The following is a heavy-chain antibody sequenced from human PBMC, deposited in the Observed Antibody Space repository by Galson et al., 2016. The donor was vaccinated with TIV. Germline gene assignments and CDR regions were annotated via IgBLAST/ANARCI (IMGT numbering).Heavy chain of an antibody. J-gene: IGHJ4*02. CDR1: GDSLNGHK. D-gene: IGHD3-22*01. CDR2: VYYSGST. CDR3: AREYSSFDY. V-gene: IGHV4-59*11. Sequence: SETLSLTCTVSGDSLNGHKWSWIRQPPGKGLEWIGYVYYSGSTNYNPSLASRLTISVDMSKNQISLRLSSVTAADTAVYYCAREYSSFDYWGQGTLVTVSS.